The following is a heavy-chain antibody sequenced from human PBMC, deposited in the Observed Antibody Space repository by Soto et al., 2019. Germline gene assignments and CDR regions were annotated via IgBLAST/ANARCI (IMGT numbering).Heavy chain of an antibody. CDR2: ISATGTTT. D-gene: IGHD6-13*01. Sequence: EVQLMESGGSLVQPGRSLRLSCAASEFSFSSYALNWVRQAPGKGLEWVSAISATGTTTYYADSVKGRFTISRDNSKRTLFLQMDSLSPEDTAVYYCATYSSPFDYWGQGTLVTVSS. V-gene: IGHV3-23*01. J-gene: IGHJ4*02. CDR1: EFSFSSYA. CDR3: ATYSSPFDY.